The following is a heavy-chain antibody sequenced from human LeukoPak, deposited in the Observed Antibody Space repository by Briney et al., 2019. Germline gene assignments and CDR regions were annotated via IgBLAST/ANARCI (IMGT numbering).Heavy chain of an antibody. Sequence: GGSLSLSCAASGFIFSSFWMHWVRQAPGKGLVWVSRIKSDGSSTSYADSVKGRFTISRDNAKNTLYLQMNSLRAEDTAVYYCARGGAVAGTGDYWGQGTLVTVSS. V-gene: IGHV3-74*01. D-gene: IGHD6-19*01. CDR2: IKSDGSST. CDR1: GFIFSSFW. J-gene: IGHJ4*02. CDR3: ARGGAVAGTGDY.